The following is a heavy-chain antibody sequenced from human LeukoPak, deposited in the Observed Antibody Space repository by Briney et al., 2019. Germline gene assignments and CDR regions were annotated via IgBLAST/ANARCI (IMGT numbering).Heavy chain of an antibody. J-gene: IGHJ1*01. D-gene: IGHD4-17*01. CDR1: GFTFSNYA. Sequence: PGGSLRLSCAASGFTFSNYALTWVRQAPGRGLEWVSSISGVGPYYADSVKGRFSISRDNYKNTLHLQMSSLRAEDTAVYYCARDPNGDYVGAFDFQRWGQGTLVTVSS. V-gene: IGHV3-23*01. CDR3: ARDPNGDYVGAFDFQR. CDR2: ISGVGP.